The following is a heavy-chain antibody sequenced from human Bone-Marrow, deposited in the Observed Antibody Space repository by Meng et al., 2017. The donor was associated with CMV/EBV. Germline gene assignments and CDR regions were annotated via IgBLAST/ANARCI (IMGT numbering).Heavy chain of an antibody. CDR2: IRHDAST. CDR3: TTDSWLVET. CDR1: GFTFSSYG. J-gene: IGHJ5*02. D-gene: IGHD6-13*01. V-gene: IGHV3-30*02. Sequence: GESLKISCAASGFTFSSYGMHWVRQAPGKGLEWVAFIRHDASTDSVKGRFTISRDNSKNTLYLQKNSLRVEDTAVYYCTTDSWLVETWGQGTLVTVSS.